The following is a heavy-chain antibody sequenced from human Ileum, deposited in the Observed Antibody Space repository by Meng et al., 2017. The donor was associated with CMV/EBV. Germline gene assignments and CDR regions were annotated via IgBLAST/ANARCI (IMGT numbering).Heavy chain of an antibody. D-gene: IGHD1-26*01. CDR1: GGSISSSNW. CDR3: AKASIVGARLLDY. V-gene: IGHV4-4*02. Sequence: AVSGGSISSSNWWSWVRQPPGKGLEWIGEIYHSGSTNYNPSLKSRVTISVDKSKNQFSLKLSSVTAADTAVYYCAKASIVGARLLDYWGQGTLVTVSS. CDR2: IYHSGST. J-gene: IGHJ4*02.